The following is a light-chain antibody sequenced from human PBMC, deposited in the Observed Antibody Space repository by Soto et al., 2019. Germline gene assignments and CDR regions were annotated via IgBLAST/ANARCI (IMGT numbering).Light chain of an antibody. J-gene: IGKJ3*01. CDR2: AAS. Sequence: DIQMTQSPSSLSASVGDRVTITCRASQDISNYLVWFQQKPGRPPKPLIYAASSLRSGIPSKFSGSGSGTDFTLTINSLQPEDFATYFCQQYKTDPFTFGPGTKVDIK. CDR1: QDISNY. CDR3: QQYKTDPFT. V-gene: IGKV1-16*02.